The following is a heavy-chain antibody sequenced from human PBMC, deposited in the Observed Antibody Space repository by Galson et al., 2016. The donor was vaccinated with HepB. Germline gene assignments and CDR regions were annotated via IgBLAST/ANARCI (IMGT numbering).Heavy chain of an antibody. D-gene: IGHD5-18*01. V-gene: IGHV3-53*01. Sequence: SLRLSCAASGFTVSNNYMSWVRQAPGKGLEWVSVIYSGGTTYYADSVKGRFTISRDNSKNTLYLQMNSLRAEDTAVYYCARGRIQLLLRHWYFDLWGRGTLVTVSS. J-gene: IGHJ2*01. CDR3: ARGRIQLLLRHWYFDL. CDR2: IYSGGTT. CDR1: GFTVSNNY.